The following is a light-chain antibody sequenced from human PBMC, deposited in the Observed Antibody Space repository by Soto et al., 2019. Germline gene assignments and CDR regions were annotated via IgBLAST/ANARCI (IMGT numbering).Light chain of an antibody. Sequence: EIVLTQSPATLSLSPGEGATLSCRASQSVSSSLAWYQQKPGQSPRLVIYDASNRATGIPARFSGSGSGTDFTLTISSLEPEDFAVYYCQQRSNWPPNFGPGTKVDIK. CDR3: QQRSNWPPN. J-gene: IGKJ3*01. CDR1: QSVSSS. CDR2: DAS. V-gene: IGKV3-11*01.